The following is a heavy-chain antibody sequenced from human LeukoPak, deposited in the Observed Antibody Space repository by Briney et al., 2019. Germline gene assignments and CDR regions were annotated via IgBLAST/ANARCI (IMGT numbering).Heavy chain of an antibody. CDR3: ARGVEMATIPKSYYFDY. Sequence: SETLSLTCAVYGGSFSGYYWSWIRQPPGKGLEWIGEINHSGSTNYNPSLKSRVTISVDTSKNQFSLKLSSVTAADTAVYYCARGVEMATIPKSYYFDYWGQGTLVTVSS. V-gene: IGHV4-34*01. CDR2: INHSGST. CDR1: GGSFSGYY. D-gene: IGHD5-24*01. J-gene: IGHJ4*02.